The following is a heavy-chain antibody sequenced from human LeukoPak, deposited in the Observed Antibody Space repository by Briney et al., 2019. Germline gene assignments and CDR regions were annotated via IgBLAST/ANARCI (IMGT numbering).Heavy chain of an antibody. CDR3: ARWGNDYSQFDS. CDR1: GFTVSSNY. CDR2: SGSGDNT. Sequence: GGSLRLSCAASGFTVSSNYMTWVRQAPGKGLEWVSVVSGSGDNTNYADSVKGRFTISRDNSKNTLFLQMNSLRTEDTAVYFCARWGNDYSQFDSWGQGTLVTV. V-gene: IGHV3-53*01. D-gene: IGHD4-11*01. J-gene: IGHJ4*02.